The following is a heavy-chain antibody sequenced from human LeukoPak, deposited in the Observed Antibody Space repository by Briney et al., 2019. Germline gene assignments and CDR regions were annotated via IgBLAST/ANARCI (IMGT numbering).Heavy chain of an antibody. CDR2: ISAYNGNT. J-gene: IGHJ4*02. CDR3: ARAYPRDYYNSSGYYYYYFDY. Sequence: ASVKVSCKASGYTFTSYGISWVRQAPGQGLEWMGWISAYNGNTNYAQKLQGRVTMTTDTSTSTAYMELRSLRSDDTAVYYCARAYPRDYYNSSGYYYYYFDYWGQGTLVTVSS. D-gene: IGHD3-22*01. CDR1: GYTFTSYG. V-gene: IGHV1-18*01.